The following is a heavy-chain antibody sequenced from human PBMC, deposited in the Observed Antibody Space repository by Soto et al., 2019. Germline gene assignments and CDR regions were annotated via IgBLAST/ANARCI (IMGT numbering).Heavy chain of an antibody. CDR1: GGTFSSYA. J-gene: IGHJ3*02. D-gene: IGHD3-16*02. V-gene: IGHV1-69*05. CDR3: ARSWGSYRPDAFDI. Sequence: SVKVSCKASGGTFSSYAISWVRQAPGQGLEWMGWIIPIIGTTNYAQKLQGRVTMTTDTSTSTAYMELRSLRSDDTAVYYCARSWGSYRPDAFDIWGQGTMVTVSS. CDR2: IIPIIGTT.